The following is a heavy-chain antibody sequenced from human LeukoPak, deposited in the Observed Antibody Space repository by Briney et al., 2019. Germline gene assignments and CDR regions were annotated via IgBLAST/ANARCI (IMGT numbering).Heavy chain of an antibody. D-gene: IGHD3-9*01. J-gene: IGHJ4*02. CDR2: ISSSSYI. Sequence: GGSLRLSCAASGFTFSSYSMNWVRQAPGKGLEWVSSISSSSYIYYADSVKGRFTISRDNAKNSLYLQMNSLRAEDTAVYYCARGRGLNYDILTGYSPPVLDYWGQGTLVTVSS. CDR3: ARGRGLNYDILTGYSPPVLDY. CDR1: GFTFSSYS. V-gene: IGHV3-21*01.